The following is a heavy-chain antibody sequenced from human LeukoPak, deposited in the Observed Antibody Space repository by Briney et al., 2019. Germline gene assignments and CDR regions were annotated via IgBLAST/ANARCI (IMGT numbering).Heavy chain of an antibody. D-gene: IGHD1-26*01. CDR1: GFTFSFFS. J-gene: IGHJ1*01. CDR2: IWYDGSNQ. CDR3: ARGAGIAGTSTWYFQH. V-gene: IGHV3-33*08. Sequence: QAGGSLRLSCAASGFTFSFFSLNWVRQAPGKGLEWVAVIWYDGSNQYYADSVKGRFTISRDNSKNTLHLQMSSPRAEDTAVYYCARGAGIAGTSTWYFQHWGQGTLVTVSS.